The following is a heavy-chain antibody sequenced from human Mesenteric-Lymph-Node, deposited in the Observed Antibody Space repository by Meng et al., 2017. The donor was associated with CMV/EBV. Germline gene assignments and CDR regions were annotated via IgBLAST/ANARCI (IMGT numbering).Heavy chain of an antibody. CDR3: ARDRGYYTNYYYYGLDL. V-gene: IGHV3-30-3*01. J-gene: IGHJ6*02. Sequence: GGSLRLSCAASGFTFSGCAMHWVRQAPGKGLEWVAVISYNGIKEYYADSVKGRFTISRDNSKKTLYLQMNSLRAEDTAVYYCARDRGYYTNYYYYGLDLWGQGTTVTVSS. CDR1: GFTFSGCA. CDR2: ISYNGIKE. D-gene: IGHD3-3*01.